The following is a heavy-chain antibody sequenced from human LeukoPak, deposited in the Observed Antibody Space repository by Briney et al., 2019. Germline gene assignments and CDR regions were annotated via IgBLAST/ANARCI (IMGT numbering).Heavy chain of an antibody. J-gene: IGHJ4*02. CDR3: GGGPVLNQGGNYDN. Sequence: PSETLSLTCTVSGGSISSSSYYWGWIRQPPGKGLEWIGNIYYSGSTYYNPSLKSRVTISVDTSKNQFSLKLSSVTAADTAVYLWGGGPVLNQGGNYDNRGQGTLVTVSS. CDR2: IYYSGST. D-gene: IGHD3-9*01. V-gene: IGHV4-39*07. CDR1: GGSISSSSYY.